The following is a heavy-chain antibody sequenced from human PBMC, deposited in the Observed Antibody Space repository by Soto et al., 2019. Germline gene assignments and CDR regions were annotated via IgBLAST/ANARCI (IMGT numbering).Heavy chain of an antibody. D-gene: IGHD2-15*01. CDR1: GFTFSSYA. CDR2: ISYDGSNK. CDR3: ARDRYCSGGSCYRHYYYYRMDV. J-gene: IGHJ6*02. Sequence: GGSLRLSCAASGFTFSSYAMHWVRQAPGKGLEWVAVISYDGSNKYYADSVKGRFTISRDNSKNTLYLQMNSLRAEDTAVYYCARDRYCSGGSCYRHYYYYRMDVWGQGTTVTVSS. V-gene: IGHV3-30-3*01.